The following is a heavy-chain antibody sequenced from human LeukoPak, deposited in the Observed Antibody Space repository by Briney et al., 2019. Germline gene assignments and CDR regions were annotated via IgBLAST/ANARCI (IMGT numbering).Heavy chain of an antibody. D-gene: IGHD6-13*01. J-gene: IGHJ5*02. V-gene: IGHV1-69*05. Sequence: VASVKVSCKASGGTFSSYAISWVRQAPGQGLEWMGRIIPIFGTANYAQKFQGRVTITTDESTSTAYMELSRLRSEVPAVYYCASHTGIAAACRWFEPWGQGTLVTVSS. CDR3: ASHTGIAAACRWFEP. CDR2: IIPIFGTA. CDR1: GGTFSSYA.